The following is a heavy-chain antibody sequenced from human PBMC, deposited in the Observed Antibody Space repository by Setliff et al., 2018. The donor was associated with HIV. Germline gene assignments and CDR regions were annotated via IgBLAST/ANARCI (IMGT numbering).Heavy chain of an antibody. D-gene: IGHD3-16*02. Sequence: GGSLRLSCTGSEFTFSKYAMNWVRQAPGKGLEWVSGISHNGTDTHYADSLKGRFAASRDNSNNTLFLQMHNLRADDTAVYYCAKRRVSNIGPGDYWGQGTLVTVSS. CDR1: EFTFSKYA. J-gene: IGHJ4*02. V-gene: IGHV3-23*05. CDR3: AKRRVSNIGPGDY. CDR2: ISHNGTDT.